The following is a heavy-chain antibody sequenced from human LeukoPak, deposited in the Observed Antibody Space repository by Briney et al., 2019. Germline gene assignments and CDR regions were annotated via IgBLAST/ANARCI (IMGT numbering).Heavy chain of an antibody. V-gene: IGHV4-34*01. Sequence: SETLSLTCAVYGGSFSGYYWSWIRQPPGKGLEWIGEINHSGSTNYNPSLKSRVTISVDTSKNQSSLKLSSVTAADTAVYYCARVRYSSSSTYFDYWGQGTLVTVSS. CDR3: ARVRYSSSSTYFDY. D-gene: IGHD6-13*01. J-gene: IGHJ4*02. CDR1: GGSFSGYY. CDR2: INHSGST.